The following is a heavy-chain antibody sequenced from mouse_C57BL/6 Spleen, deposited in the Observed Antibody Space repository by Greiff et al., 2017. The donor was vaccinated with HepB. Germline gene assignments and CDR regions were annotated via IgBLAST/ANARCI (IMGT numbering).Heavy chain of an antibody. V-gene: IGHV1-50*01. Sequence: QVQLQQPGAELVKPGASVKLSCKASGYTFTSYWLQWVKQRPGQGLEWIGEIDPSDSYTNYNQKFKGKATLTVDTSSSTAYMQRSSLTSEDSAVYYCARSGGNYWPWFAYWGQGTLVTVSA. CDR3: ARSGGNYWPWFAY. D-gene: IGHD2-1*01. CDR2: IDPSDSYT. J-gene: IGHJ3*01. CDR1: GYTFTSYW.